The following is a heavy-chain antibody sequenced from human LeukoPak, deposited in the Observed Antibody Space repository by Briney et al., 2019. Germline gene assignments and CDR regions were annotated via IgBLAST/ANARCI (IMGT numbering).Heavy chain of an antibody. D-gene: IGHD2-2*02. CDR2: ISYDGSNK. CDR3: ARDYTD. CDR1: GFTFSSYD. Sequence: PGRSLRLSCAASGFTFSSYDMHWVRQAPGKGLEWVAVISYDGSNKYYADSVKGRFTISRDNSKNTLYLQMNSLRAEDTAVYYCARDYTDWGQGTLVTVSS. V-gene: IGHV3-30*03. J-gene: IGHJ4*02.